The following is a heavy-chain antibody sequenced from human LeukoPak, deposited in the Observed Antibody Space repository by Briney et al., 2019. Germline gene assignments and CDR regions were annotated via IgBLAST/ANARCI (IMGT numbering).Heavy chain of an antibody. CDR3: AREGPRGNSQFDY. J-gene: IGHJ4*02. CDR2: IWYAGSNK. V-gene: IGHV3-33*01. D-gene: IGHD2/OR15-2a*01. Sequence: GGSLRLSCAASGFSFSSYGMHWVRQAPGKGLEWVALIWYAGSNKYYADSVKGRLTISRDNSKNTLYLQMNSLRAEDTAVYYCAREGPRGNSQFDYWGQGTLVTVSS. CDR1: GFSFSSYG.